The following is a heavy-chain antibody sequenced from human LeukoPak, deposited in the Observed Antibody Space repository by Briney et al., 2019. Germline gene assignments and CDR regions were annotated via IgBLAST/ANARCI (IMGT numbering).Heavy chain of an antibody. CDR1: GFTFSSYA. V-gene: IGHV3-23*01. Sequence: GSLRLSCAASGFTFSSYAMSWVRQAPGKGLEWVSLISGSGGSRYYADSVMGRFTISRDNSKNTLYLQMNSLRAEDTAVYYCAKDRTGGSYPYDAFDVWGQGTVVTVYS. D-gene: IGHD1-26*01. CDR2: ISGSGGSR. CDR3: AKDRTGGSYPYDAFDV. J-gene: IGHJ3*01.